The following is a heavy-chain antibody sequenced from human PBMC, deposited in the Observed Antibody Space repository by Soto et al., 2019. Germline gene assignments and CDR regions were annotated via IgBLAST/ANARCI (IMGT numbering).Heavy chain of an antibody. CDR1: GFTFSSYS. J-gene: IGHJ6*03. D-gene: IGHD3-16*01. CDR3: ARGRSTYVSYYYYYYMDV. Sequence: GGSLRLSCAASGFTFSSYSMNWVRQAPGKGLEWVSSISSSSSYIYYADSVKGRFTISRDNAKNSLYLQMNSLRAEDTAVYYCARGRSTYVSYYYYYYMDVWGKGTTVTVS. V-gene: IGHV3-21*01. CDR2: ISSSSSYI.